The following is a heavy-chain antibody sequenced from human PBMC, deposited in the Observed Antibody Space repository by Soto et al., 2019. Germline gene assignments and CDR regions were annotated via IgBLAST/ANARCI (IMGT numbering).Heavy chain of an antibody. CDR2: INPNSGAT. Sequence: VASVKVSCRASGYTFIGYYMHWVRQAPGQGLEWMGWINPNSGATNYAQKFQGRVTMTGDTSSSTVYMELSRLRADDTAVYYCARDFDLQYTPSYLCFGPSGQRTLLPVCS. J-gene: IGHJ5*02. V-gene: IGHV1-2*02. D-gene: IGHD6-6*01. CDR3: ARDFDLQYTPSYLCFGP. CDR1: GYTFIGYY.